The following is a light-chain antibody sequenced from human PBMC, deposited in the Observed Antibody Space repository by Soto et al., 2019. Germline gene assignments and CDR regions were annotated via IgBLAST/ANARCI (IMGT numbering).Light chain of an antibody. Sequence: QSVLTQPASVSGSPGQSITISCTGTSSDVGGYNSVSWYQQHPGKAPKLMIYDVSNRPSGVSNRFSGSKPGNTASLTISGLQAEDEADYYCSSYTTTSTLFGGGTKVTVL. CDR2: DVS. J-gene: IGLJ2*01. CDR3: SSYTTTSTL. CDR1: SSDVGGYNS. V-gene: IGLV2-14*01.